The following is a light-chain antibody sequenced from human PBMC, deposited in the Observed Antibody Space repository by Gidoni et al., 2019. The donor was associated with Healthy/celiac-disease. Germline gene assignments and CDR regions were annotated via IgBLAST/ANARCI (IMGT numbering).Light chain of an antibody. CDR3: QQSYSTPLT. Sequence: DIQMTQSPSSLSASVGDRVTITCRASQSISSYLNWHQQKPGKAPKLLIYATSSVQSGVPSRVSGSGSGTDFTLTISNLQPEDFATYYCQQSYSTPLTFGGGTKVEIK. V-gene: IGKV1-39*01. J-gene: IGKJ4*01. CDR1: QSISSY. CDR2: ATS.